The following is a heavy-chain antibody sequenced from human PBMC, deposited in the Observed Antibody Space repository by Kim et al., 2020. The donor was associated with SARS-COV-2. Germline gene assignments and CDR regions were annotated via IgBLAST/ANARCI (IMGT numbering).Heavy chain of an antibody. CDR2: IIPIFGTA. V-gene: IGHV1-69*13. J-gene: IGHJ6*02. D-gene: IGHD6-13*01. CDR3: ARAYSSSWQKAPKGGMDV. CDR1: GGTFSSYA. Sequence: SVKVSCKASGGTFSSYAISWVRQAPGQGLEWMGGIIPIFGTANYAQKFQGRVTITADESTSTAYMELSSLRSEDTAVYYCARAYSSSWQKAPKGGMDVWGQGTTVTVSS.